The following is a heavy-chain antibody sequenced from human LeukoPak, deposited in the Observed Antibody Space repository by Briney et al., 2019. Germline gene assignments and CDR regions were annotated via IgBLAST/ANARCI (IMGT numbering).Heavy chain of an antibody. Sequence: SETLSLTCTVSGGSISSYYWSWIRQPPGRGLEWIGYIYYSGSTNYNPSLKSRVTISVDTSKNQFSLKLSSVTAADTAVYYCARGVNWNDGAFDIWGQGTMVTVSS. CDR2: IYYSGST. J-gene: IGHJ3*02. CDR3: ARGVNWNDGAFDI. D-gene: IGHD1-1*01. CDR1: GGSISSYY. V-gene: IGHV4-59*01.